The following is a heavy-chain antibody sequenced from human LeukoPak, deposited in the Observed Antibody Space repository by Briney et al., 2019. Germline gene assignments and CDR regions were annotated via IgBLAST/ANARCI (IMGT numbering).Heavy chain of an antibody. J-gene: IGHJ5*02. CDR2: IRYDGSNK. CDR3: ASLHYAVGWFDP. CDR1: GFTFSSYG. Sequence: GGSLRLSCAASGFTFSSYGMHWVRQAPGKGLEWVAFIRYDGSNKYYADSVKGRFTISRDNSKNTLYLQMNSLRAEDTAVYYCASLHYAVGWFDPWGQGTLVTVSS. D-gene: IGHD3-16*01. V-gene: IGHV3-30*02.